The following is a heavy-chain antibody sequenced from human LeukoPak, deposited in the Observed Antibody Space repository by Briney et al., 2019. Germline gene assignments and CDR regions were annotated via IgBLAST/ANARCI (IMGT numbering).Heavy chain of an antibody. Sequence: GGSLRLSCAASGFTFSYYYMSWIRQAPGKGLEWGSYITSSCSTIYYADSVKGRFTISRDNSKNTLYLQMNSLKAEDTALYYCAKFSPYGGNSYWGQGTLVTVSS. CDR3: AKFSPYGGNSY. CDR1: GFTFSYYY. CDR2: ITSSCSTI. V-gene: IGHV3-11*01. D-gene: IGHD4-23*01. J-gene: IGHJ1*01.